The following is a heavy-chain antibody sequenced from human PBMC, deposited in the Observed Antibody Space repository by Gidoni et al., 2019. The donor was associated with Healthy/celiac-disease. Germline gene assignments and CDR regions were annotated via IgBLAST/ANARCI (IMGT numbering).Heavy chain of an antibody. V-gene: IGHV3-30*18. D-gene: IGHD5-12*01. Sequence: QVQLVESGGGVVQPGRSLRLSCAASGFTFSRYGMHWVRQAPGKGLEWVAVISYDGSNKYYADAVKGRFTISRDNSKNTLYLQMNSLRAEDTAVYYCAKGGYSGYDDDAFDIWGQGTMVTVSS. CDR1: GFTFSRYG. J-gene: IGHJ3*02. CDR2: ISYDGSNK. CDR3: AKGGYSGYDDDAFDI.